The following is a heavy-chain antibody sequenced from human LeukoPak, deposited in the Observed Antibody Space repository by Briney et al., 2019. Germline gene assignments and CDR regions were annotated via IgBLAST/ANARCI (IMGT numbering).Heavy chain of an antibody. CDR3: AKASDYYYDSSGYPNY. CDR1: GFTFSSYA. V-gene: IGHV3-23*01. J-gene: IGHJ4*02. D-gene: IGHD3-22*01. Sequence: GGSLRLSCAASGFTFSSYAMSWVRQAPGKGLEWVSAICGSGGSTYYADSVKGRFTISRDNSKNTLYLQMNSLRAEDTAVYYCAKASDYYYDSSGYPNYWGQGTLVSVSS. CDR2: ICGSGGST.